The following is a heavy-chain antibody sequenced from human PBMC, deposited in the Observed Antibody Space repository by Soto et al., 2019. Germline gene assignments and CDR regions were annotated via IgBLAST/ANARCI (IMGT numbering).Heavy chain of an antibody. CDR3: ARSGYSSVQVDY. CDR2: ISAYNGNT. J-gene: IGHJ4*02. D-gene: IGHD6-19*01. V-gene: IGHV1-18*01. CDR1: GYTFTSYG. Sequence: ASVKVSCKASGYTFTSYGISWVRQAPGQGLEWMGWISAYNGNTKYAQKLQGRVTITRDTSASTAYMELSSLRSEDTAVYYCARSGYSSVQVDYWGQGTLVTVSS.